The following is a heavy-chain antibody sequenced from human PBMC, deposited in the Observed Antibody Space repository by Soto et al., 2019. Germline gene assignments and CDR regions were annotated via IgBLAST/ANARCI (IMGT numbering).Heavy chain of an antibody. CDR1: GFTFSSYG. J-gene: IGHJ3*02. Sequence: GGSLRLSCAASGFTFSSYGMHWVRQAPGKGLEWVAVISYDGSNKYYADSVKGRFTISRDNSKNTLYLQMNSLRAEDTAVYYCALPNSSGYYGFGAFDIWGQGT. CDR3: ALPNSSGYYGFGAFDI. CDR2: ISYDGSNK. D-gene: IGHD3-22*01. V-gene: IGHV3-30*03.